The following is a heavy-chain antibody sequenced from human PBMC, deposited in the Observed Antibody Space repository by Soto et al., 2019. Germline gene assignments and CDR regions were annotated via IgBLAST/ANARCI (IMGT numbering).Heavy chain of an antibody. V-gene: IGHV1-69*13. D-gene: IGHD3-9*01. CDR2: IIPIFGTA. CDR3: ARSYNYDILTGYH. Sequence: SVKVSCKAPGGTFSSYAISWVRQAPGQGLEWMGGIIPIFGTANYAQKFQGRVTITADESTSTAYMELSSLRSEDTAVYYCARSYNYDILTGYHWGQGTLVTVSS. CDR1: GGTFSSYA. J-gene: IGHJ4*02.